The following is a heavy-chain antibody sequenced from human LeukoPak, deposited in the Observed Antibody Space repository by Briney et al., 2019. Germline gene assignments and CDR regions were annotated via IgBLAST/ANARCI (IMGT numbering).Heavy chain of an antibody. CDR3: ARALNGDYDFDY. J-gene: IGHJ4*02. CDR1: GFTFSSYA. CDR2: ISSNGGST. Sequence: PGGSLRLSCAASGFTFSSYAMHWVRQAPGKGLEYVSAISSNGGSTYYANSVKGRFTISRDNSKNTLYLQMGSLRAEDMAVYYCARALNGDYDFDYWGQGTLVTVSS. D-gene: IGHD4-17*01. V-gene: IGHV3-64*01.